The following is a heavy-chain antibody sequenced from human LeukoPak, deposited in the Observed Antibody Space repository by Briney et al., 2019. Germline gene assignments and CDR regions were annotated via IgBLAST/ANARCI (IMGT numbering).Heavy chain of an antibody. Sequence: PSETLSLTCTVSGGSISSYYWSWIRQPPGKGLEWIGYMYYSGRINYNPSLKSRVTISADTSKNQFSLKLSSVTAADTAVYYCARDHNWNWFDPWGQGTLVTVSS. J-gene: IGHJ5*02. CDR3: ARDHNWNWFDP. CDR2: MYYSGRI. CDR1: GGSISSYY. V-gene: IGHV4-59*12. D-gene: IGHD1-20*01.